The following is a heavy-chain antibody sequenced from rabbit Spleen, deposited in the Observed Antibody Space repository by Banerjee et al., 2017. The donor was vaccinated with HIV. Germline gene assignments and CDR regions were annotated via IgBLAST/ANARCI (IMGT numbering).Heavy chain of an antibody. Sequence: QSLEESGGDLVKPGASLTLTCTASGFSFSSDYNMCWVRQAPGKGLEWIGCIYTGSSGTWFATWAKGRFTISKTSSTTVTLQMTSLTAADTATYFCARSLGRGSDTYTFNLWGPGTLVTVS. J-gene: IGHJ4*01. CDR3: ARSLGRGSDTYTFNL. V-gene: IGHV1S40*01. CDR2: IYTGSSGT. D-gene: IGHD1-1*01. CDR1: GFSFSSDYN.